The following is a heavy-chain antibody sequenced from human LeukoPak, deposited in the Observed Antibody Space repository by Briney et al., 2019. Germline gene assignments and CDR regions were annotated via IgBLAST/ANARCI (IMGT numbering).Heavy chain of an antibody. V-gene: IGHV4-59*12. Sequence: PSETLSLTCTVSGGSISSYYWSWIRQPPGKGLEWIGYIYYSGSTNYNPSLKSRVTISVDTSKNQFSLKLSSVTAADTAVYYCARSSGYGDYVGYFDYWGQGTLVTVSS. J-gene: IGHJ4*02. D-gene: IGHD4-17*01. CDR2: IYYSGST. CDR1: GGSISSYY. CDR3: ARSSGYGDYVGYFDY.